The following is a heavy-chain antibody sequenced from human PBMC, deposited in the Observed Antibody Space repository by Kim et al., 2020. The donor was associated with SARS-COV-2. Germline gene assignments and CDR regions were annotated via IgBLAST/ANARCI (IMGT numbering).Heavy chain of an antibody. Sequence: GGSLRLSCAASGFTFSSYGMHWVRQAPGKGLEWVAVISYDGSNKYYADSVKGRFTISRDNSKNTLYLQMNSLRAEDTAVYYCAKGGGYYYDSSGYYGYLDYWGQGTLVTVSS. J-gene: IGHJ4*02. CDR2: ISYDGSNK. CDR1: GFTFSSYG. D-gene: IGHD3-22*01. CDR3: AKGGGYYYDSSGYYGYLDY. V-gene: IGHV3-30*18.